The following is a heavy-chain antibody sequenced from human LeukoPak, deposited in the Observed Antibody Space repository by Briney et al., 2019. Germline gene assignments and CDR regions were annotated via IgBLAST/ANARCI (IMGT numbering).Heavy chain of an antibody. J-gene: IGHJ4*02. CDR1: GFTFSSYG. CDR3: AKDLTTGYCFDY. V-gene: IGHV3-30*02. CDR2: IRYDGNSK. D-gene: IGHD3-9*01. Sequence: PGGSLRLSCAASGFTFSSYGMPWVRQAPARGLEWVAFIRYDGNSKYYGDSVKGRFTISRDDSKSTLYLQMNSLRAEDTAVYYCAKDLTTGYCFDYWGQGILVAVSS.